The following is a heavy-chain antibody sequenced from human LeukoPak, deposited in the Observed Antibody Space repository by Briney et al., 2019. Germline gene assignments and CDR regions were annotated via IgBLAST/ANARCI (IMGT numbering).Heavy chain of an antibody. D-gene: IGHD3-10*01. Sequence: GESLKISCKGSGYSFTSYWIGWVRQMPGKGLEWMGIIYPGDSDTRYSPSFQGQVTISADKSIGTAYLQWSSLKASDTAMYYCARTYYYGSGSYFPLGIDYWGQGTLVTVSS. CDR1: GYSFTSYW. J-gene: IGHJ4*02. CDR2: IYPGDSDT. CDR3: ARTYYYGSGSYFPLGIDY. V-gene: IGHV5-51*01.